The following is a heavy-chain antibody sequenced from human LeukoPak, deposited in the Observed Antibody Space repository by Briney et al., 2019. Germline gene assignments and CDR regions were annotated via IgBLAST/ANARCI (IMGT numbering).Heavy chain of an antibody. CDR1: GFTFSSYA. J-gene: IGHJ6*02. Sequence: GGSLRLSCAASGFTFSSYAMSWVRQAPGKGLEWVANIKQDGSEKYYVDSVKGRFTISRDNAKNSLYLQMNSLRAEDTAVYYCARDDKYSGSYYYYYGMDVWGQGTTVTVSS. V-gene: IGHV3-7*01. CDR3: ARDDKYSGSYYYYYGMDV. D-gene: IGHD1-26*01. CDR2: IKQDGSEK.